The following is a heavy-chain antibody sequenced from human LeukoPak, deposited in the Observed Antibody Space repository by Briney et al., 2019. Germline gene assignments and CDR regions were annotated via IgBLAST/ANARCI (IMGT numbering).Heavy chain of an antibody. CDR1: GGSFSGYY. CDR3: ARDHHGSVIHYPQEYYFDY. J-gene: IGHJ4*02. V-gene: IGHV4-34*01. CDR2: INHSGST. D-gene: IGHD3-10*01. Sequence: SETLSLTCAVYGGSFSGYYWSWIRQPPGKGLEWIGEINHSGSTNYNPSLKSRVTISVDTSKNQFSLKLSSVTAADTAVYYCARDHHGSVIHYPQEYYFDYWGQGTLVTVSS.